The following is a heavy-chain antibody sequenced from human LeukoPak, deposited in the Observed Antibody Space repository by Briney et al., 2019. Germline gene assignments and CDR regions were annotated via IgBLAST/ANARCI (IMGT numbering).Heavy chain of an antibody. CDR2: ISSSGSTI. V-gene: IGHV3-48*03. J-gene: IGHJ4*02. Sequence: PGGSLRLSCAASGFTLSSYEMNWVRQAPGKGLEWVSYISSSGSTIYYADSVKGRFTISRDNAKNSLYLQMNSLRAEDTAVYYCARDEGIAAPFDYWGQGTLVTVSS. CDR1: GFTLSSYE. D-gene: IGHD6-13*01. CDR3: ARDEGIAAPFDY.